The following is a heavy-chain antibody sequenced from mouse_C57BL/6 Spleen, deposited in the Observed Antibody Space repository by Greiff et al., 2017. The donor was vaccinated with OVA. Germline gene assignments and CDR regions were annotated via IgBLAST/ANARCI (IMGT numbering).Heavy chain of an antibody. Sequence: EVQLQESGPGLVKPSQSLSLTCSVTGYSITSGYYWNWIRQFPGNKMEWMGYISYDGSNNYHPSLKNRISITRDPSKNQFFLKLNSVTTEDTATYYCAREGYYGSSYGFADWGQGTLVTVSA. CDR3: AREGYYGSSYGFAD. CDR1: GYSITSGYY. V-gene: IGHV3-6*01. J-gene: IGHJ3*01. CDR2: ISYDGSN. D-gene: IGHD1-1*01.